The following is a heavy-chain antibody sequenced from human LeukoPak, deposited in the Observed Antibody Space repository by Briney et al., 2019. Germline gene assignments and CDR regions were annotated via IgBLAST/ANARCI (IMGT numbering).Heavy chain of an antibody. J-gene: IGHJ4*02. CDR2: SNHSGNT. CDR1: GGSFSGDY. CDR3: ARIVQLAHPFDY. D-gene: IGHD6-6*01. V-gene: IGHV4-34*01. Sequence: SETLSLTCAVYGGSFSGDYWSWIRQPPGKGLEWIGESNHSGNTNYNPSLKSRVTISVDTSKNQFSLKLSSVTAADTAVYYCARIVQLAHPFDYWGQGTLVTVSS.